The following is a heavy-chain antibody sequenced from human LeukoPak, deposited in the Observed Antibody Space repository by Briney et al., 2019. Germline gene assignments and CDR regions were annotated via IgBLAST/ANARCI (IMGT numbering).Heavy chain of an antibody. Sequence: PGGSLRLSCAAPGVTVSSNYMSRVRQAPGEGLERGSVIYDGGSKYYADSVKGRFTLSRDNSKNTLYLQMNSLTVEDTAVYYCARSQSSSLIDYWGQGTLVTVSS. CDR3: ARSQSSSLIDY. D-gene: IGHD6-13*01. CDR1: GVTVSSNY. V-gene: IGHV3-53*01. J-gene: IGHJ4*02. CDR2: IYDGGSK.